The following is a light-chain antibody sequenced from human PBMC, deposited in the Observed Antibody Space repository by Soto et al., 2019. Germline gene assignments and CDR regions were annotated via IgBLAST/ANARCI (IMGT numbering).Light chain of an antibody. CDR1: QSVSSN. J-gene: IGKJ1*01. Sequence: EIVMTQSPATLSVYQGERATLSCRASQSVSSNLAWYQQKPGQAPRLLIYGASTRATGIPARFSGSGSGTEFTLTISSLQSEDFAVYYCQQYNNWPRTFGQGTNVDIK. CDR2: GAS. V-gene: IGKV3-15*01. CDR3: QQYNNWPRT.